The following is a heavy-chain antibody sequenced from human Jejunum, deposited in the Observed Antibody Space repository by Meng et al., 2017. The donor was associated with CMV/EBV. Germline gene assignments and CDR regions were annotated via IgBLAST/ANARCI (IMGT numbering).Heavy chain of an antibody. J-gene: IGHJ4*02. D-gene: IGHD4-11*01. V-gene: IGHV3-30*02. Sequence: VQLLESGGGLVQPGGSLRLSCAASGFTFSSYAMSWVRQAPGKGLEWVSPIRLDATDKFYADSVKGRFTISRDNSKNMLYLQMSSLRTEDTAVYYCARDVPDHYSPNYWGQGTLVTVAS. CDR3: ARDVPDHYSPNY. CDR1: GFTFSSYA. CDR2: IRLDATDK.